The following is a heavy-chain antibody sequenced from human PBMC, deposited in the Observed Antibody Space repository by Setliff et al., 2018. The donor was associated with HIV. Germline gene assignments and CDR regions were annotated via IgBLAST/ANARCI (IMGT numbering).Heavy chain of an antibody. J-gene: IGHJ4*02. V-gene: IGHV4-31*02. D-gene: IGHD5-12*01. CDR1: GVSISSGGYY. CDR2: ISSRGST. CDR3: ARMRLDGGYSYDY. Sequence: SGTLSLTCTVSGVSISSGGYYWNWIRQHPGKGLEWIGYISSRGSTNYNPSLKSRVTISVDTSKNLFSLKLSSVTAADTGVYYCARMRLDGGYSYDYRGQGTLVTVSS.